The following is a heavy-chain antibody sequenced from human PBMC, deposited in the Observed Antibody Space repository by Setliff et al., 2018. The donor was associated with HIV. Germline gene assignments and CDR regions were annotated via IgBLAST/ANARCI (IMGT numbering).Heavy chain of an antibody. J-gene: IGHJ3*02. Sequence: ASVKVSCKTSDYTFTNYGIYWVRQAPGQGLEWMGWISNYNGNTNYAQKFHGRVTMTTDTSTRTAYMEMRGLTYDDTAVYYCARASGGNSVENGFDIWGQGTMVTVSS. CDR1: DYTFTNYG. CDR3: ARASGGNSVENGFDI. CDR2: ISNYNGNT. D-gene: IGHD1-26*01. V-gene: IGHV1-18*01.